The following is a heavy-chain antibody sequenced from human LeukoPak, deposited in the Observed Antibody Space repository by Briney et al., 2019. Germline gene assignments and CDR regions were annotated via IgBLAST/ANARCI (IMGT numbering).Heavy chain of an antibody. V-gene: IGHV3-33*01. Sequence: GGSLRLSCAASGFTSSSYGMHWVRDAPGKGLEWVAVIWYDGSNKYYADSEKGRLSISRDNSKTTLYLQMNSLRAEDTAVYYCARDLRKGRYFDYWGQGTLVTVSS. D-gene: IGHD3-10*01. CDR3: ARDLRKGRYFDY. CDR1: GFTSSSYG. J-gene: IGHJ4*02. CDR2: IWYDGSNK.